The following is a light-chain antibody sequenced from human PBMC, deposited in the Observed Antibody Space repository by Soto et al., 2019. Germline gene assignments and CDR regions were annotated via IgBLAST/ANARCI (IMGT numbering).Light chain of an antibody. CDR2: DAS. Sequence: EIVLTQSPDTLSLSPGERATLSCRASQSVRKNNLAWYQQKPGQAPRFLIYDASSRATGIPDRFSGSGSGTDFTLTISRLEPEDFAVYYCQQYGSTPLTFGGGTKVDIE. CDR3: QQYGSTPLT. J-gene: IGKJ4*01. CDR1: QSVRKNN. V-gene: IGKV3-20*01.